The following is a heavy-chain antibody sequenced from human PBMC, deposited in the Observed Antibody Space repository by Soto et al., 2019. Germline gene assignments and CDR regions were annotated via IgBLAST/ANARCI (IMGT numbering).Heavy chain of an antibody. D-gene: IGHD6-13*01. CDR3: ATGIAAAESENAKPDY. J-gene: IGHJ4*02. CDR2: ISGSGGST. V-gene: IGHV3-23*01. Sequence: GGSLRLSCAASGFTFSSYAMSWVRQAPGKGLEWVSAISGSGGSTYYADSVKGRFTISRDNSKNTLYLQMNSLRAEDTAVYYCATGIAAAESENAKPDYWGQGTLVTVSS. CDR1: GFTFSSYA.